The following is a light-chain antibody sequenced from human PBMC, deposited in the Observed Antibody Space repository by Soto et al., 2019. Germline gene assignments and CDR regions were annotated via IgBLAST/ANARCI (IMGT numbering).Light chain of an antibody. CDR2: DVS. V-gene: IGLV2-18*02. CDR3: SSYTSSSTYV. J-gene: IGLJ1*01. CDR1: SSDVGGSNG. Sequence: QSVLTQPPSVSGSPGQSVAISCTGTSSDVGGSNGVSWYQQPPGTAPKLMIYDVSNRPSGVPDRFSGSKFGNTASLTISGLQAEDEGDYYCSSYTSSSTYVFGTGTKVTVL.